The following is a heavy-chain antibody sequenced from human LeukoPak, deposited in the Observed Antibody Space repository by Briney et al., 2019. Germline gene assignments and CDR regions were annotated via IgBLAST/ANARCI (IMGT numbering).Heavy chain of an antibody. Sequence: ASVKVSCKASGYTFTSYHMHWVRQAPGQGLEWMGIINPSGGSTTYAQKFQGWVTMTRDTSISTAYMELSRLRSDDTAVYYCARISGGRNYDSSGYSDYWGQGTLVTVSS. V-gene: IGHV1-46*01. J-gene: IGHJ4*02. CDR1: GYTFTSYH. CDR2: INPSGGST. CDR3: ARISGGRNYDSSGYSDY. D-gene: IGHD3-22*01.